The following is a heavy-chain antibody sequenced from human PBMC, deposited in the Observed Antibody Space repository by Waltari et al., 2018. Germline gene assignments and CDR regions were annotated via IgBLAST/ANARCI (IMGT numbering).Heavy chain of an antibody. Sequence: EVQLVQSGAEVKKPGESLKISCKGSGYSFTNHWIGWVRQMPGKGLEWMGIIYPGDVDTRYSPSYQGQVTISADKSISTAYLQWSSLKASDSAMYYCARQNPSGHVAFDYWARESWSPSPQ. CDR3: ARQNPSGHVAFDY. V-gene: IGHV5-51*01. D-gene: IGHD3-3*01. CDR2: IYPGDVDT. CDR1: GYSFTNHW. J-gene: IGHJ4*02.